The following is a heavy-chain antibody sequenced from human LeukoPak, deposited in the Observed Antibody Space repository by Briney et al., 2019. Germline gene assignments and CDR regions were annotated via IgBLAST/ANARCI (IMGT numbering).Heavy chain of an antibody. D-gene: IGHD2-15*01. Sequence: SETLSLTCTVSGYSISSGYYWGWIRQPPGKGLEWIGSIYHSGSTYYNPSLKSRVTISVDTSKNQFSLKLSSVTAADTAVYYCARDSLVVVATIDSWGQGTLVTVSS. V-gene: IGHV4-38-2*02. CDR3: ARDSLVVVATIDS. J-gene: IGHJ4*02. CDR1: GYSISSGYY. CDR2: IYHSGST.